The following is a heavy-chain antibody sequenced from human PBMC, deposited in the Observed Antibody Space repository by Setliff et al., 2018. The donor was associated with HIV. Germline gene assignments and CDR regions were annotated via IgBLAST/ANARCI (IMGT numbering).Heavy chain of an antibody. CDR2: INPNSGGT. CDR3: ARSPGDYLFDY. D-gene: IGHD4-17*01. J-gene: IGHJ4*02. V-gene: IGHV1-2*02. Sequence: ASVKVSCKASGYTFTGYYMHWVRQAPGQGLEWMGWINPNSGGTTYAEKFQGRITITADTSTDTAYMELSSLRSEDTAVYYCARSPGDYLFDYWGQGTLVTVSS. CDR1: GYTFTGYY.